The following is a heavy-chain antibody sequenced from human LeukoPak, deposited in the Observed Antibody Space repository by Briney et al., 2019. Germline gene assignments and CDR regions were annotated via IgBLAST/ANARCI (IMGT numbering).Heavy chain of an antibody. Sequence: RPGGSLRLSCTVSGFTFSNYVMNWVRQAPGKGLEWVSSISSRNTYIYYADSVKGRFTISRDNAKNSLYLQMNSLRAEDTAVYYCAREQAGSYSLDYWGQGTLVTVSS. CDR1: GFTFSNYV. D-gene: IGHD1-26*01. J-gene: IGHJ4*02. V-gene: IGHV3-21*01. CDR3: AREQAGSYSLDY. CDR2: ISSRNTYI.